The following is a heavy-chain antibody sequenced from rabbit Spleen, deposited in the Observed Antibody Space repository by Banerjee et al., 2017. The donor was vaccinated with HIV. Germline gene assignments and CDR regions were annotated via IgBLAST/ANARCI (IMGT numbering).Heavy chain of an antibody. CDR2: IYAGSSNST. CDR3: ARGTSSSGYYSGSLNL. D-gene: IGHD1-1*01. V-gene: IGHV1S45*01. Sequence: EESGGDLVKPDGSLTLTCTASRFSFSSSYWICWVRQAPGKGLEWIACIYAGSSNSTYYATWAKGRFTISKTSSTTVTLQMTSLTAADTATYFCARGTSSSGYYSGSLNLWGQGTLVTVS. J-gene: IGHJ4*01. CDR1: RFSFSSSYW.